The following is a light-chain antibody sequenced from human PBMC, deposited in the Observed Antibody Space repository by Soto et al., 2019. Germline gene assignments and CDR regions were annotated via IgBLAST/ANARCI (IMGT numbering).Light chain of an antibody. Sequence: EIVLTQSPGTLSLSPGERATLSCRASQSVSSSYFAWYQQRFGQAPRLLIYGASSRATGIPDRFSGSGSGTDFTFTISRLEPEDFAVYYCQQYGSSSWTFGQGTKVDI. J-gene: IGKJ1*01. CDR3: QQYGSSSWT. CDR2: GAS. V-gene: IGKV3-20*01. CDR1: QSVSSSY.